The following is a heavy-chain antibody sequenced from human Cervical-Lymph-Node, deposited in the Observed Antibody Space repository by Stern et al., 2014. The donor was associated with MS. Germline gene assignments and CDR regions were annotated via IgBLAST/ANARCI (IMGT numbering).Heavy chain of an antibody. Sequence: EVQLVESGGVLVQPGGSPKLSCAASGFTFSRYWMTWVRQAPGKGLEWVANIKADGSEQYYVDSVKGRFTMSRDNAKNSLYLQMNSLRAEDTAVYYCARRVLVAMGGYPKTLDVWGRGTTVTVSS. V-gene: IGHV3-7*01. J-gene: IGHJ6*02. CDR2: IKADGSEQ. CDR1: GFTFSRYW. CDR3: ARRVLVAMGGYPKTLDV. D-gene: IGHD2-2*01.